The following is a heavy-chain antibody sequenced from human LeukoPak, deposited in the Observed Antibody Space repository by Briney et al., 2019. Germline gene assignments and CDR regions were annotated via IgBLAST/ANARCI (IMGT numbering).Heavy chain of an antibody. V-gene: IGHV1-69*05. CDR1: GGTFSSYA. J-gene: IGHJ5*02. Sequence: SVKVSCKASGGTFSSYAISWVRQAPGQGLEWMGRIIPIFGTANYAQKFQGRVTITTDESTSTAYMELSSLRSEDTAVYYCARDLFAYCGGDCYFVDPWGQGTLVTVSS. D-gene: IGHD2-21*02. CDR3: ARDLFAYCGGDCYFVDP. CDR2: IIPIFGTA.